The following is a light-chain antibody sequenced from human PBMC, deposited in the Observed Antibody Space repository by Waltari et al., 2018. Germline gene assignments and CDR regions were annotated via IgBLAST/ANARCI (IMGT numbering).Light chain of an antibody. CDR1: QGISTY. V-gene: IGKV1-9*01. J-gene: IGKJ4*01. Sequence: DIQWTQSPSFLSSSVGDRVPISCRASQGISTYLAWFQQKPGKAPRRLIYAAAILQGGVPSRFSGSGSGTDFTLTISSLQPEDFGTYYCQQIKSYPITFGGGTKVEVK. CDR3: QQIKSYPIT. CDR2: AAA.